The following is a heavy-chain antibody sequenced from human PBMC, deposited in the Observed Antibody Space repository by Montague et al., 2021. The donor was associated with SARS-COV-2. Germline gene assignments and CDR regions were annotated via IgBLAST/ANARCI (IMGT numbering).Heavy chain of an antibody. CDR3: ARHANWDWYYFDY. J-gene: IGHJ4*02. D-gene: IGHD7-27*01. CDR2: IFRSGAT. Sequence: SETLSLTCTVSGDSISDYYWSWIRRPPGMGLEWIGYIFRSGATNYNPPLKSRVIISLDTSKSQFSLRLSSVTAVDTAVYYCARHANWDWYYFDYWGQGTLVTVSS. V-gene: IGHV4-59*08. CDR1: GDSISDYY.